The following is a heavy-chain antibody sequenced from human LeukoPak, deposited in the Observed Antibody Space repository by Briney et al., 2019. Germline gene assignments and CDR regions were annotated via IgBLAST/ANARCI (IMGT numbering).Heavy chain of an antibody. CDR3: ARHRYYGSGSYTTRPFDY. D-gene: IGHD3-10*01. J-gene: IGHJ4*02. CDR2: IYPGDSDT. CDR1: GYSFTSYW. V-gene: IGHV5-51*01. Sequence: GESLKISCKGSGYSFTSYWIGWVRQMPGKGLEWMGIIYPGDSDTRYSPSFQGQVTISADKSISTAYLQWSSLKASDTAMHYCARHRYYGSGSYTTRPFDYWGQGTLVTVSS.